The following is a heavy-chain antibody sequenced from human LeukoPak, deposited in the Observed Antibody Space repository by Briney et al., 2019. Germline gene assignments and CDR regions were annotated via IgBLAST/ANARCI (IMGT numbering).Heavy chain of an antibody. J-gene: IGHJ4*02. V-gene: IGHV1-2*02. CDR1: GYTFTGYY. Sequence: ASVKVSCKGSGYTFTGYYMYLVRQAPGQGLEWVRWINPNSGGTNYAKKFQGRVTMTRDTSISTAYMELSRLRSDDTAVYYCARVCSGYDCPFDYWGQGTLVTVSS. D-gene: IGHD5-12*01. CDR3: ARVCSGYDCPFDY. CDR2: INPNSGGT.